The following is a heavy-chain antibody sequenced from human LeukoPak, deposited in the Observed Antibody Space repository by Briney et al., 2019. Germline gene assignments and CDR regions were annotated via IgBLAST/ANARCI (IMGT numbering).Heavy chain of an antibody. Sequence: SETLSLTCSVSGDSMSLYYWSWLRQPPGKGLEWIGHIYSSGSTIYNPSLKGRVTISVDTSKNQFSLRLSSVTAADTAVYYCARHPGKKYYQYYIDVWGKGTTVTVSS. J-gene: IGHJ6*03. CDR1: GDSMSLYY. CDR3: ARHPGKKYYQYYIDV. V-gene: IGHV4-4*09. CDR2: IYSSGST.